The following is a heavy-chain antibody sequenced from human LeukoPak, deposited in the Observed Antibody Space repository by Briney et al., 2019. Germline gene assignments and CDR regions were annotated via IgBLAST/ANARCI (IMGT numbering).Heavy chain of an antibody. CDR3: ARGYCTSTSCYNDY. CDR1: GFTFSSYA. CDR2: TSFDVSNK. J-gene: IGHJ4*02. Sequence: GGSLRLSCVASGFTFSSYAMHWVRQAPGKGLEWVATTSFDVSNKYYADSVKGRFTISRDNSKNTLYLQMNSLRTEDTAVYSCARGYCTSTSCYNDYWGQGTLVTVSS. V-gene: IGHV3-30*04. D-gene: IGHD2-2*02.